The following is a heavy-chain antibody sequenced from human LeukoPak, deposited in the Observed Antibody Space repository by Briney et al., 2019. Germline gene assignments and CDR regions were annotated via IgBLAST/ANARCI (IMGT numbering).Heavy chain of an antibody. Sequence: PGGSLRLSYAASGFTFSSYEMIWLRQGPGKGLEWGSYTSSSGSTIYYADPVKGRFTISRDNSKNTLYLQMTSLRGADTAVYYCARVMGRYCSSNSCYIDYWGQGTLVTVSS. V-gene: IGHV3-48*03. J-gene: IGHJ4*02. CDR1: GFTFSSYE. CDR2: TSSSGSTI. D-gene: IGHD2-2*02. CDR3: ARVMGRYCSSNSCYIDY.